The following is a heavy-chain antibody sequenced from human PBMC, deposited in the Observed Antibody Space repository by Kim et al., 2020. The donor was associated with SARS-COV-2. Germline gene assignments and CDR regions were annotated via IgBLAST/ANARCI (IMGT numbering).Heavy chain of an antibody. J-gene: IGHJ4*02. CDR2: ISYDGSNK. CDR3: ARDTFVGSYYDSSGYDY. D-gene: IGHD3-22*01. Sequence: GGSLRLSCAASGFTFSSYAMHWVRQAPGKGLEWVAVISYDGSNKYYADSVKGRFTISRDNSKNTLYLQMNSLRAEDTAVYYCARDTFVGSYYDSSGYDYWGQGTLVTVSS. V-gene: IGHV3-30-3*01. CDR1: GFTFSSYA.